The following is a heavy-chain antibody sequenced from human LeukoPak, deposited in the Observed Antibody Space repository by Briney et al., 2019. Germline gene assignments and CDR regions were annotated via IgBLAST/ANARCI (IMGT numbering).Heavy chain of an antibody. Sequence: SETLSLTCTVSGGSISSGDYYWSWIRQPPGKGLEWIGYISYSGSTYYNPSLKSRVTISVDTSKNQFSLKLSSVAAADTAVYYCARDGPEAPRYYYGMDVWGKGTTVTVSS. CDR3: ARDGPEAPRYYYGMDV. CDR2: ISYSGST. D-gene: IGHD1-14*01. J-gene: IGHJ6*04. CDR1: GGSISSGDYY. V-gene: IGHV4-30-4*01.